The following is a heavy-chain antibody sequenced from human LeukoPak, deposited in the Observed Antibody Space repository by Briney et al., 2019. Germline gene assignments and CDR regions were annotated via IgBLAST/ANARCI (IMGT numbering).Heavy chain of an antibody. CDR2: INHSGST. CDR3: ARGPFMITFGGVIWGAFDI. V-gene: IGHV4-34*01. J-gene: IGHJ3*02. D-gene: IGHD3-16*02. Sequence: SETLSLTCAAYGGSFSGYYWSWVRQPPGKGLEWIGEINHSGSTNYNPSLKSRVTISVDTSKNQFSLKLSSVTAADTAVYYCARGPFMITFGGVIWGAFDIWGQGTMVTVSS. CDR1: GGSFSGYY.